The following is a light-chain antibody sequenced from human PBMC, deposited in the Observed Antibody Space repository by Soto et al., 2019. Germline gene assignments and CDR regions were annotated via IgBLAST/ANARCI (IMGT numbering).Light chain of an antibody. CDR1: QSIARD. CDR2: AAS. Sequence: DIQMTQSPSSLSVSVGDRVTITCRASQSIARDLNWYQQKSGKAPKFLIYAASSLQNGVPSRFSGRGSGTDFTLTISSLQPEDSATYFCQQSYSTPPWTFGQGTKVDIK. CDR3: QQSYSTPPWT. V-gene: IGKV1-39*01. J-gene: IGKJ1*01.